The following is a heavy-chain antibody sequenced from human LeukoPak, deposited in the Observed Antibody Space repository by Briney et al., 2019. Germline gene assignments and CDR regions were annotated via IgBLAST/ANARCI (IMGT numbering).Heavy chain of an antibody. Sequence: GASVTVSRTSSGYTFTSYDNNWVRQAPGQGLEWMGWMNPNRGNTGYAQKFQGRVTMTRNTSISTAYMELSSLRSEDTAVYYCARGEFLEWPNWFDPGGQGTLVTVSS. J-gene: IGHJ5*02. V-gene: IGHV1-8*01. CDR1: GYTFTSYD. CDR2: MNPNRGNT. CDR3: ARGEFLEWPNWFDP. D-gene: IGHD3-3*01.